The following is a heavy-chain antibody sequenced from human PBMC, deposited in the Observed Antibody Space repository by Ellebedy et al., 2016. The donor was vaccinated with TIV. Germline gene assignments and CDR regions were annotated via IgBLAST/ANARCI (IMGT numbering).Heavy chain of an antibody. Sequence: GGSLRLSCAGSGFTFSSYSMNWVRQAPGKGLEWVAYISRSTTTIYYADSVRGRFTISRDNAKNSLYLQMNSLRAEDTAVYYCARDPVDTSMVKIYFDYWGQGTPVSVSS. J-gene: IGHJ4*02. CDR2: ISRSTTTI. CDR1: GFTFSSYS. D-gene: IGHD5-18*01. CDR3: ARDPVDTSMVKIYFDY. V-gene: IGHV3-48*01.